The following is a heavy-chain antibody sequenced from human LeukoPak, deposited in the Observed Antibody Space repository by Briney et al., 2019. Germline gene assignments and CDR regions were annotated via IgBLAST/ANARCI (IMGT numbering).Heavy chain of an antibody. D-gene: IGHD1-26*01. CDR1: GGSISSGGYS. Sequence: SQTLSLTCAVSGGSISSGGYSWSWIRQPPGKGLEWIGYIYYSGSTYYNPSLKSRVTISVDTSKNQFSLKLSSVTAADTAVYYCAREASGSRFDYWGQGTLVTVSS. CDR3: AREASGSRFDY. CDR2: IYYSGST. J-gene: IGHJ4*02. V-gene: IGHV4-30-4*07.